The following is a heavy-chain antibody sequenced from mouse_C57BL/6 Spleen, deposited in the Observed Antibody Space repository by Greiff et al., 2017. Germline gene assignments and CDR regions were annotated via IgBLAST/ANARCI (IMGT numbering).Heavy chain of an antibody. CDR3: RRYPHYYGSSPYYFDY. J-gene: IGHJ2*01. CDR1: GYTFTSYG. Sequence: EVQLQQSGAELVRPGSSVKMSCKTSGYTFTSYGINWVKQRPGQGLEWIGYIYIGNGYTEYNEKFKGKATLTSDKSSSTAYMQLSSLTSEDSAICFWRRYPHYYGSSPYYFDYGGKGTTLTVSS. V-gene: IGHV1-58*01. D-gene: IGHD1-1*01. CDR2: IYIGNGYT.